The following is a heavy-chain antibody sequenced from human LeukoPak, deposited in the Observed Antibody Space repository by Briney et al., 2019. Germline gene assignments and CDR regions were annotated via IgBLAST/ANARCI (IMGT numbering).Heavy chain of an antibody. CDR1: GYTFTGYY. CDR2: INPNSGGT. Sequence: PGASVKVSCKASGYTFTGYYMHWVRQAPGQGLEWMGWINPNSGGTNYAQKFQGRVTMTRDTSISTAYMELSRLRSDGTAVYYCASASKTLNDAFDIWGQGTMVTVSS. V-gene: IGHV1-2*02. J-gene: IGHJ3*02. CDR3: ASASKTLNDAFDI.